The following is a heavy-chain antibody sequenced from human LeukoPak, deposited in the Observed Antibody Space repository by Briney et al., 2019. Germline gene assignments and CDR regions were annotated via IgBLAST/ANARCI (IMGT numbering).Heavy chain of an antibody. CDR3: ARGDYYYMDV. CDR1: GGSINSYY. CDR2: IYSSGST. D-gene: IGHD1-26*01. V-gene: IGHV4-59*01. Sequence: SETLSLTCRVSGGSINSYYWSWIRQPPGKGLEWIGYIYSSGSTNYNPSLKSRVTISADTSKNQFSLKLSSVTAADTAVYYCARGDYYYMDVWGKGTTVTVPS. J-gene: IGHJ6*03.